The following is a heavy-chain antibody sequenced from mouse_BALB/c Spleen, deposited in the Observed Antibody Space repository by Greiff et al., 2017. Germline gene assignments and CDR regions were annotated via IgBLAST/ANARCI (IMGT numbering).Heavy chain of an antibody. CDR2: IYPGSGNT. J-gene: IGHJ2*01. D-gene: IGHD1-2*01. CDR1: GYAFTNYW. CDR3: ARPLTTATFDY. V-gene: IGHV1-63*01. Sequence: VQLQQSGAELVRPGTSVKISCKASGYAFTNYWLGWVKQRPGHGLEWIGDIYPGSGNTYYNEKFKGKATLTADKSSSTAYMQLSSLTSEDSAVYFGARPLTTATFDYWGQGTTLTVSS.